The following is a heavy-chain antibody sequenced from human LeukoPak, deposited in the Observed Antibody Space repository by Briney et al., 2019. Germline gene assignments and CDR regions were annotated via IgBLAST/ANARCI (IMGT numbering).Heavy chain of an antibody. D-gene: IGHD3-22*01. CDR2: IIPIFGTA. CDR1: GGTFSSYA. Sequence: ASVKVSCKASGGTFSSYAISWVRQAPGQGLEWMGGIIPIFGTANYAQKFQGRVTITADESTSTAYMELSSLRSEDTAVYYCNLKGSEDYYDSSGYHYYFDYWGQGTLVTVSS. V-gene: IGHV1-69*01. J-gene: IGHJ4*02. CDR3: NLKGSEDYYDSSGYHYYFDY.